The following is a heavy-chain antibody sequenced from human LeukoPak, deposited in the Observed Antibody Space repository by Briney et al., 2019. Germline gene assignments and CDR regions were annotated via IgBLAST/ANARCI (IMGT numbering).Heavy chain of an antibody. Sequence: ASVKVSCKASGFTFTSHDYNWVRQATGQGLEWMGWMNPNSGNTGYAQKFQGRVTMTRDTSITTVYMELSSLTSEDTAVYYCARAKYYYDSSGYYYFDYWGQGTLVTVSS. D-gene: IGHD3-22*01. J-gene: IGHJ4*02. CDR3: ARAKYYYDSSGYYYFDY. V-gene: IGHV1-8*01. CDR2: MNPNSGNT. CDR1: GFTFTSHD.